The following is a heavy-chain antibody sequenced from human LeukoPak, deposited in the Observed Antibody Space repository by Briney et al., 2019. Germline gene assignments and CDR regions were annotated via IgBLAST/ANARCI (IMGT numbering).Heavy chain of an antibody. CDR1: GGSISSGDYY. CDR2: IYYSGST. J-gene: IGHJ4*02. V-gene: IGHV4-30-4*01. D-gene: IGHD4-17*01. Sequence: SQTLSLTCTVSGGSISSGDYYWSWIRQPPGKGLEWIGYIYYSGSTYYNPSLKSQVTISVDTSKNQFSLKLSSVTAADTAVYYCARVRDGDYSYYFDYWGQGTLVTVSS. CDR3: ARVRDGDYSYYFDY.